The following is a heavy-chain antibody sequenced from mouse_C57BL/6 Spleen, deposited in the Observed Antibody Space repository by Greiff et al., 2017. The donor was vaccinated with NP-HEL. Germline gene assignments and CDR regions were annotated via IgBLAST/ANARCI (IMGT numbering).Heavy chain of an antibody. Sequence: EVHLVESGGGLVQPGGSLKLSCAASGFTFSDYYMYWVRQTPEKRLEWVAYISNGGGSTYYPDTVKGRFTISRDNAKNTLYLQMSRLKSEDTAMYYCARHGVYYYGSSYAMDYWGQGTSVTVSS. D-gene: IGHD1-1*01. CDR3: ARHGVYYYGSSYAMDY. J-gene: IGHJ4*01. CDR2: ISNGGGST. V-gene: IGHV5-12*01. CDR1: GFTFSDYY.